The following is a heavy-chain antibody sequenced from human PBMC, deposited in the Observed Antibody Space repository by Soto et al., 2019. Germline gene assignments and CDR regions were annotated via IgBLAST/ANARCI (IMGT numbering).Heavy chain of an antibody. CDR3: ARGRYGDY. D-gene: IGHD2-15*01. V-gene: IGHV1-18*01. J-gene: IGHJ4*02. CDR2: ISAYNGNT. Sequence: QVQLVQSGTEVKKPGASVTVSCKASGYIFATYGISWVRQAPGQGLEWVGWISAYNGNTKYAQKLQGRVTVTTDTSTSTAHMELRSLTSDDTAVYYCARGRYGDYWGQGPLVTTSS. CDR1: GYIFATYG.